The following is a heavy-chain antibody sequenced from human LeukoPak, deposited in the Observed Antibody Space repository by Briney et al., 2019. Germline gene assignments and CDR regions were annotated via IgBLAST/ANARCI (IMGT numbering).Heavy chain of an antibody. Sequence: GGSLRLSCGASGFTVRSNYMSWVRQAPGKGLEWVSVIYSGGSTYYADSVKGRFTISRDNSKTPLYLQMNSLRAEDTAVYYCARNYYDSSGYSDYWGQGTLVTVSS. J-gene: IGHJ4*02. V-gene: IGHV3-53*01. D-gene: IGHD3-22*01. CDR2: IYSGGST. CDR3: ARNYYDSSGYSDY. CDR1: GFTVRSNY.